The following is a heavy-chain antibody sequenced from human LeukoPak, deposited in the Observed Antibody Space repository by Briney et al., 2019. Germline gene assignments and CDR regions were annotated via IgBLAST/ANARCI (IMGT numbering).Heavy chain of an antibody. V-gene: IGHV3-49*04. D-gene: IGHD3-10*01. CDR1: GFTFCDYA. CDR2: IRSKAYGGTT. Sequence: GRSLRLSCTASGFTFCDYAMSWVRQAPGKVLEWVGFIRSKAYGGTTEYAASVKGRFTISRDDSKSLAYLKMNSLKTEDTAVYYCTSGSGYPWGQGTLVTVSS. CDR3: TSGSGYP. J-gene: IGHJ5*02.